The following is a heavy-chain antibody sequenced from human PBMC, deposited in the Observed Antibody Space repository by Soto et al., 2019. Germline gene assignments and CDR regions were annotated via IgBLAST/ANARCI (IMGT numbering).Heavy chain of an antibody. Sequence: QITLKESGPTLVKPTQTLTLTCTFSGFSLSTSGVGVGWIRQPPGKALEWLAVIYWDDDKRYSPSLKSRLTITKDTSKNQVVLTLTNVDTVDTATYYCARGGWTTYYSPFFGYWGQGTLVTVSS. D-gene: IGHD3-10*01. CDR2: IYWDDDK. CDR3: ARGGWTTYYSPFFGY. CDR1: GFSLSTSGVG. V-gene: IGHV2-5*02. J-gene: IGHJ4*02.